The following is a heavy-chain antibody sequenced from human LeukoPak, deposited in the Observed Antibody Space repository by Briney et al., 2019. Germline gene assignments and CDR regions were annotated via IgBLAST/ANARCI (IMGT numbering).Heavy chain of an antibody. V-gene: IGHV1-24*01. J-gene: IGHJ4*02. D-gene: IGHD6-19*01. CDR3: ATALRLYSSGWYYFDY. Sequence: ASVKVSCKVSGYTLTELSMHWVRQAPGKGLEWMGGFDPEDGETIYAQKFQGRVTMTEDTSTDTAYMELSSLRSEDTAVHYCATALRLYSSGWYYFDYWGQGTLVTVSS. CDR2: FDPEDGET. CDR1: GYTLTELS.